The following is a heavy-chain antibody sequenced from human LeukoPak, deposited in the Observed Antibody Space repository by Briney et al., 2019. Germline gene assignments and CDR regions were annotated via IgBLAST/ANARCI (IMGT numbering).Heavy chain of an antibody. Sequence: GRSLRLSCAASGFTFSDYAMHWVRQAPGKGLEWVAVISKDGSDKYYPGSVRGRFTISKDNAKNSLYLQMNSLRAEDTALYHCARNNGMDVWGQGTTVIVSS. V-gene: IGHV3-30-3*01. CDR1: GFTFSDYA. J-gene: IGHJ6*02. CDR3: ARNNGMDV. CDR2: ISKDGSDK.